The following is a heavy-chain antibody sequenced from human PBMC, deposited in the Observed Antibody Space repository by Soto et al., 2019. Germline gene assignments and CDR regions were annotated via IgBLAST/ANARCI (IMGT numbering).Heavy chain of an antibody. CDR1: GGSISSSSYY. CDR3: AKASSGWYSDYYYYMDV. J-gene: IGHJ6*03. CDR2: IYYSGST. V-gene: IGHV4-39*01. Sequence: QLQLQESGPGLVKPSETLSLTCTVSGGSISSSSYYWGWIRQPPGKGLEWIGSIYYSGSTYYNPSLKSRVTISVDTSKNQFSRKLSPVTAADTAVYYCAKASSGWYSDYYYYMDVWGKGTTVTVSS. D-gene: IGHD6-19*01.